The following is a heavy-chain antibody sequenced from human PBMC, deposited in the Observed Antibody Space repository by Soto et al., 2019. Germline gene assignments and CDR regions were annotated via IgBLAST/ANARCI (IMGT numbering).Heavy chain of an antibody. CDR1: GCSLSTRAVG. CDR2: IYWDDDK. CDR3: AHIPGQTGLFDY. Sequence: QITLKEAGPTLVKPPQTLTLTCTFSGCSLSTRAVGVGWIRQPPGKALEWLALIYWDDDKRSSPSMKGRLTISKDNTKSQVVLTMTNMDPVDTATYYCAHIPGQTGLFDYWGQGTLVTVAS. D-gene: IGHD1-1*01. J-gene: IGHJ4*02. V-gene: IGHV2-5*02.